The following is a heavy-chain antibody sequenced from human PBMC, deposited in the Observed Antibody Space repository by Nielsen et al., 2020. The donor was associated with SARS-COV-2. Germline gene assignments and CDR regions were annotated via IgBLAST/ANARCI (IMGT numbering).Heavy chain of an antibody. J-gene: IGHJ3*02. CDR3: ARHVFLPYDAFDI. D-gene: IGHD3-10*02. CDR1: GGSISSSNW. V-gene: IGHV4-4*02. Sequence: SETLSLTCAVSGGSISSSNWWSWVRQPPGKGLEWIGEIYHSGSTNYNPSLKSRVTISVDKSKNQFSLKLSSVTAADTAVYYCARHVFLPYDAFDIWGQGTMVTVSS. CDR2: IYHSGST.